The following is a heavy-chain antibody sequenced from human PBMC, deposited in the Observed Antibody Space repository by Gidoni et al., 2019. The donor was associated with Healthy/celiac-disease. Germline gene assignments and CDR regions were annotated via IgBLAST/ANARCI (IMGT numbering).Heavy chain of an antibody. CDR1: GGSISSSRYY. Sequence: QLQLQESAPGLVKPSATLSLTCTVSGGSISSSRYYWGWIRQPPGKGLEWIGSIYYSGSTYYNPSLKSRVTISVDTSKNQFSLKLSSVTAADTAVYYCARGPYYYDSSGYYYDYWGQGTLVTVSS. D-gene: IGHD3-22*01. V-gene: IGHV4-39*01. CDR3: ARGPYYYDSSGYYYDY. J-gene: IGHJ4*02. CDR2: IYYSGST.